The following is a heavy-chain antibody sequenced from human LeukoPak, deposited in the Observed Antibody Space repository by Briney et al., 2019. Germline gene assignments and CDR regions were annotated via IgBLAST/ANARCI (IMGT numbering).Heavy chain of an antibody. CDR1: GYTFTGYY. V-gene: IGHV1-2*02. D-gene: IGHD5-24*01. J-gene: IGHJ4*02. CDR3: ARVVVRDANNYKDY. Sequence: ASVKVSCKASGYTFTGYYLHWVRQAPGQGLEWMGWIHPNSGGTNYAQKFQGRVTMTRDTSISTAYLDLSRLRSDDTAVYYCARVVVRDANNYKDYWGQGTLVTVSS. CDR2: IHPNSGGT.